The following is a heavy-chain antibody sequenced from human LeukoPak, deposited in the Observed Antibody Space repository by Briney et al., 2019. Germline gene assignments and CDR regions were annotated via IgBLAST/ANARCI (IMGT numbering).Heavy chain of an antibody. CDR1: GINVSSNY. CDR3: ARGTRRFYSDSSGFAGDYYYYYMDV. J-gene: IGHJ6*03. D-gene: IGHD3-22*01. V-gene: IGHV3-53*01. Sequence: PGGSLRLSCAVSGINVSSNYMSWVRQAPGKGLEWVSVIHSGGTTYYADSVKGRFTISRDNSKNTLYLQMNGLRAEDTAVYYCARGTRRFYSDSSGFAGDYYYYYMDVWGKGTTVIVSS. CDR2: IHSGGTT.